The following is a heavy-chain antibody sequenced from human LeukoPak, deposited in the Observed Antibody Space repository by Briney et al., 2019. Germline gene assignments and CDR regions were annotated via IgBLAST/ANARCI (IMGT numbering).Heavy chain of an antibody. CDR2: ISDSGGDS. V-gene: IGHV3-23*01. D-gene: IGHD1-26*01. CDR3: AKGGSYAPLDY. J-gene: IGHJ4*02. CDR1: GFTFSNYA. Sequence: GGSLRLSCATSGFTFSNYAMSWVRQAPGKGMEWVSAISDSGGDSIYTDSVKDRFTISRDNSKNTLYLQMNSLRAEDTALYYCAKGGSYAPLDYWGQGTLVTVSS.